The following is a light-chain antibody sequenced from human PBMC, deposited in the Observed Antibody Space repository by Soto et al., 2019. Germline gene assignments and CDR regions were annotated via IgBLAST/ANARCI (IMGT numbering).Light chain of an antibody. J-gene: IGKJ5*01. V-gene: IGKV3-11*01. Sequence: EIVLTQSPATLSLSPGERATLSCRASQSVSSYLAWYQQKPDQDPSLLLYDASNRTTGIPARFSGSGSGTAFTLTISSLAPEDFAVYYCQQRSNSPEITFGQGTRLEIK. CDR3: QQRSNSPEIT. CDR1: QSVSSY. CDR2: DAS.